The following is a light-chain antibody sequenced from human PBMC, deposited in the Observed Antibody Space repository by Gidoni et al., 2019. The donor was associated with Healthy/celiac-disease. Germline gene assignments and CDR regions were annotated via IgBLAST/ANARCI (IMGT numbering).Light chain of an antibody. V-gene: IGKV3-11*01. J-gene: IGKJ4*01. CDR2: DAS. CDR1: QSVSSY. CDR3: QQRSNWPHT. Sequence: EIVLTQSPATLSLSPGERATLSCRASQSVSSYLAWYQQKPGQAHRLLIYDASNRATGIPARFSGSGSGTDFTLTISSLEPEDFAVYYCQQRSNWPHTFXGXTKVEIK.